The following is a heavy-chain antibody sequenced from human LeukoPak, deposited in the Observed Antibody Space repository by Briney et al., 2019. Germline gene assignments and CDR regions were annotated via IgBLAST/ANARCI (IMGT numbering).Heavy chain of an antibody. CDR2: IDSDGSST. V-gene: IGHV3-74*03. CDR1: GFTFSSYW. D-gene: IGHD3-9*01. Sequence: GGSLRLSCAASGFTFSSYWMHWVRQVPGKGLVWVSRIDSDGSSTTYADSVKGRFTISRDNAKNTLYLQMNSLRAEDTAVYYCAKEADILTGAGAFDIWGQGTMVTVSS. J-gene: IGHJ3*02. CDR3: AKEADILTGAGAFDI.